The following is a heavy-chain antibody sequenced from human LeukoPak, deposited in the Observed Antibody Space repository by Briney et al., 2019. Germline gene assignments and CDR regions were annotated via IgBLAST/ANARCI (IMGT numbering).Heavy chain of an antibody. CDR2: INPSGGST. Sequence: ASVKVSWTASGYTSTSYYMHWVRQAPGRRLEWMGIINPSGGSTSYAQKFQGRVTMTRDTSTSTVYMELSSLRSEDTAVYYCARRQDDFSPFDYWGQGTLVTVSS. V-gene: IGHV1-46*01. J-gene: IGHJ4*02. D-gene: IGHD3-3*01. CDR1: GYTSTSYY. CDR3: ARRQDDFSPFDY.